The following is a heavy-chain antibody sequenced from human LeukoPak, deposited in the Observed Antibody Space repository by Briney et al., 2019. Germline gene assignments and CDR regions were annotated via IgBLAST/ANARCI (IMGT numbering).Heavy chain of an antibody. CDR1: GFTFSSYA. D-gene: IGHD1-1*01. Sequence: PGGSLRLSCAASGFTFSSYAMSWVRQVPGKGLEWVSVISGSGDNTYYADSVKGRFTISRDNSKNMLYLQMNSLRAEDTAVYYCAKHNIDYWGQGTLVTVSS. CDR3: AKHNIDY. V-gene: IGHV3-23*01. CDR2: ISGSGDNT. J-gene: IGHJ4*02.